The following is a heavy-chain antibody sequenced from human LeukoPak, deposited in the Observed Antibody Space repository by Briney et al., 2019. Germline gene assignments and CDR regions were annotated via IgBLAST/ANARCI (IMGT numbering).Heavy chain of an antibody. V-gene: IGHV3-74*01. CDR2: VNGPGDWT. CDR1: GFAFSSHW. Sequence: GGSLRLSCAASGFAFSSHWMHWVRQAPGEGLVWVSRVNGPGDWTHYADSVRGRFIISRDNAENTISLQMNNLRAEDTAVYFCAREVFEGQRQSDAFDVWGQGTMVTVSS. CDR3: AREVFEGQRQSDAFDV. J-gene: IGHJ3*01. D-gene: IGHD6-25*01.